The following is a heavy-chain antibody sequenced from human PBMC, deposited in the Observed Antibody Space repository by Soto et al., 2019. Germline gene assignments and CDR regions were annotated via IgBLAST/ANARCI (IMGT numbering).Heavy chain of an antibody. D-gene: IGHD1-26*01. V-gene: IGHV3-30*03. CDR3: ARAVSSATYYDCIGY. J-gene: IGHJ4*02. CDR2: ISFDGNEQ. CDR1: GYTFRNYG. Sequence: GGSLRLSCEASGYTFRNYGMHWVRQAPGKGLEWVAMISFDGNEQCYTDAVKGRFTLSRDNSKNILYLEMTSLRPEDTAVYFCARAVSSATYYDCIGYWGRGTLVTVSS.